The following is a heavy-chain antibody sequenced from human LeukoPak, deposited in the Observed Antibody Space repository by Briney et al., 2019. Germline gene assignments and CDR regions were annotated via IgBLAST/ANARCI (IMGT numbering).Heavy chain of an antibody. Sequence: GASVKDSCKTSGYTYTNYGISWVRQAPGLGLEGMGWISAYNGNTNYAQKVQGRVTMNTDTSTSTAYMELRSLRFDDTAVYYCARDQSVRLLQTSSTYFKHVFAIWGQGSMVTVSS. J-gene: IGHJ3*02. D-gene: IGHD6-13*01. CDR1: GYTYTNYG. V-gene: IGHV1-18*01. CDR3: ARDQSVRLLQTSSTYFKHVFAI. CDR2: ISAYNGNT.